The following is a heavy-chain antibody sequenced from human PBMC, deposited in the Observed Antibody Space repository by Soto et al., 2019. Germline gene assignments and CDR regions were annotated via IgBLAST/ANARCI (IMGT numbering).Heavy chain of an antibody. Sequence: GGSLRLSCAASGFTFSSYWMSWVRQAPGKGLEWVANIKQDGSEKYYVDSVKGRFTISRDNAKNSLYLQMNSLRAEDTAVYYCAHTYYYGSGSIAFDYWGQGTLVTVSS. CDR2: IKQDGSEK. CDR3: AHTYYYGSGSIAFDY. V-gene: IGHV3-7*01. D-gene: IGHD3-10*01. J-gene: IGHJ4*02. CDR1: GFTFSSYW.